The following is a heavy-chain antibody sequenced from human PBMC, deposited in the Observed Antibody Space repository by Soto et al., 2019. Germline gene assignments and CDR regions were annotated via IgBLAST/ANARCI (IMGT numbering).Heavy chain of an antibody. Sequence: TLSLTCTTSVGSISDYYWSWIRQPPGKALEWLALIDWDDDKYYSTSLKTRLTISKDTSKNQVVLTMTNMDPVDTATYYCARAASLYSSSWYYYGMDVWGQGTTVTVSS. CDR3: ARAASLYSSSWYYYGMDV. V-gene: IGHV2-70*18. J-gene: IGHJ6*02. D-gene: IGHD6-13*01. CDR1: VGSISDYY. CDR2: IDWDDDK.